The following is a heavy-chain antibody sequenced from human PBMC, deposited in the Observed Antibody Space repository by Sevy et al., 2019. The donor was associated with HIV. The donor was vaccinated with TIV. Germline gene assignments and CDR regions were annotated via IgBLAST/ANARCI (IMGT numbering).Heavy chain of an antibody. CDR1: GFTFSSYA. CDR3: AREEGYYGSGSYYRSDY. D-gene: IGHD3-10*01. V-gene: IGHV3-30-3*01. Sequence: GGSLRLSCAASGFTFSSYAMHWVRQAPGKGLEWVAVISYDGSNKYYADSVKGRVTISRDNSKNTLYLQMNSLRAEDTAVYYCAREEGYYGSGSYYRSDYWGQGTLFTVSS. CDR2: ISYDGSNK. J-gene: IGHJ4*02.